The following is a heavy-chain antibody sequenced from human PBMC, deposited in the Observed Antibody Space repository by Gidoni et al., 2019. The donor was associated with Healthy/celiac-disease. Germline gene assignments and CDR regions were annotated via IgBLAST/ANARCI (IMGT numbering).Heavy chain of an antibody. Sequence: QVQLQESGPGLVKPSQTLSLTCTVSGGSISSGSYYWSWIRQPAGKGLEWIGRIYTSGSTNYNPSLKSRVTISVDTSKNQFSLKLSSVTAADTAVYYCARDQWAYCGGDCYSNWFDPWGQGTLVTVSS. CDR3: ARDQWAYCGGDCYSNWFDP. CDR1: GGSISSGSYY. J-gene: IGHJ5*02. V-gene: IGHV4-61*02. D-gene: IGHD2-21*02. CDR2: IYTSGST.